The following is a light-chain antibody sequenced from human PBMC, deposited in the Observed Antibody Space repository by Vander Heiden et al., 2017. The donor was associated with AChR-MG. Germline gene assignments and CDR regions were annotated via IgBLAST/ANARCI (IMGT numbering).Light chain of an antibody. Sequence: DIKMTQSPSSLSASVGDTVTITCRTGQITNNYVNWYQHKPGKAPKLLIYFASNLQSGVPSRFSGSGSGTDFTLTITSLQPEDLGTYYCQQSYSMLFSFGQGTKLE. V-gene: IGKV1-39*01. CDR2: FAS. CDR3: QQSYSMLFS. CDR1: QITNNY. J-gene: IGKJ2*03.